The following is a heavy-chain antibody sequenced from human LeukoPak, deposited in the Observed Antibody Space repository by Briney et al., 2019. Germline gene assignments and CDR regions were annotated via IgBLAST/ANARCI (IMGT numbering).Heavy chain of an antibody. CDR3: AKSNGYGLVDI. Sequence: SETLSLTCTVSGYSISSGYYWGWIRQPPGKGLEWIGSIYHSGSTYYNPSLKSRVTISLDTSRNQLSLKLNSVTAADTAVYYCAKSNGYGLVDIWGQGTMVTVSS. J-gene: IGHJ3*02. D-gene: IGHD3-10*01. CDR2: IYHSGST. V-gene: IGHV4-38-2*02. CDR1: GYSISSGYY.